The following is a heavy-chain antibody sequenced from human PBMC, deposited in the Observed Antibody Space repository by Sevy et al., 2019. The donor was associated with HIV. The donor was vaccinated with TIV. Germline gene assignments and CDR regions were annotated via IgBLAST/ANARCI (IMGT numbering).Heavy chain of an antibody. CDR3: ATGRGIAVAGGGYFSDY. Sequence: ASVKVSCMASGYTFSRSVITWVRQAPGQGLEWMGWISTYNGKTNYAQKFQDRVTMTTDTSTHTAYMEQRSLRSDDTAMYFCATGRGIAVAGGGYFSDYWGQGSLVTLSS. CDR2: ISTYNGKT. J-gene: IGHJ4*02. D-gene: IGHD6-19*01. CDR1: GYTFSRSV. V-gene: IGHV1-18*04.